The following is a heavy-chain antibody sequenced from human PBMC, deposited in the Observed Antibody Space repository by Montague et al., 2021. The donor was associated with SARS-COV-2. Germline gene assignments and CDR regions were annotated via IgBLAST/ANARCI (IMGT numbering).Heavy chain of an antibody. D-gene: IGHD3-10*01. Sequence: SETLSLTCTVSGGSISSYYWSWIRQPPGKGLEWIGYIYYSGSTNYNPSLKSRVTISVDTSKNQFSLKLSSETAADTAVYYCAREITMVRGVMSTNWFDPWGQGTLVTVSS. CDR1: GGSISSYY. CDR3: AREITMVRGVMSTNWFDP. J-gene: IGHJ5*02. V-gene: IGHV4-59*01. CDR2: IYYSGST.